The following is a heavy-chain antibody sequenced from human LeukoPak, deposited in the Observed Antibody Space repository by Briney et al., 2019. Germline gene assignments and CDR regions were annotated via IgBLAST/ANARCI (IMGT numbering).Heavy chain of an antibody. CDR3: ACYVLGYYYYMDV. V-gene: IGHV4-39*01. D-gene: IGHD3-3*02. CDR2: IYYSGST. CDR1: GGSISSSSYY. Sequence: SETLSLTCTVSGGSISSSSYYWGWIRQPPGKGLEWIGSIYYSGSTYYNPSLKSRVTISVDTSKNQFSLKLSSVTAADTAVYYCACYVLGYYYYMDVWGKGTTVTVSS. J-gene: IGHJ6*03.